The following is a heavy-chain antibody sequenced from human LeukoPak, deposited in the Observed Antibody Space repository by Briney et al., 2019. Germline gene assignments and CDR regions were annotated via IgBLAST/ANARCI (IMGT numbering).Heavy chain of an antibody. V-gene: IGHV1-46*01. CDR3: AKDGVRYFDWLLSMFYYMDV. Sequence: ASVKVSCKAFGYTFTSNYMHWVRQAPGQRPEWMGVISPSGGSTTYAQKFQGRVTLTRDMSTSTDYLELSSLRAEDTAVYYCAKDGVRYFDWLLSMFYYMDVWGKGTTVTISS. CDR1: GYTFTSNY. J-gene: IGHJ6*03. CDR2: ISPSGGST. D-gene: IGHD3-9*01.